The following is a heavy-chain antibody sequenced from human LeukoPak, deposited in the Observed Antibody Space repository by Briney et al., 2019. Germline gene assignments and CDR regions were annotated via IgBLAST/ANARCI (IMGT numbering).Heavy chain of an antibody. Sequence: GGSLRLSCAASGFTFSSYWMSWVRQAPGRGLEWVANIKKDGSPNYYVDSVKGRFTISKDNAKNSLYLQMNSLRAEDTAVYYCATENYGSLAGWGQGTLVTVSS. J-gene: IGHJ4*02. CDR2: IKKDGSPN. D-gene: IGHD2-15*01. V-gene: IGHV3-7*01. CDR3: ATENYGSLAG. CDR1: GFTFSSYW.